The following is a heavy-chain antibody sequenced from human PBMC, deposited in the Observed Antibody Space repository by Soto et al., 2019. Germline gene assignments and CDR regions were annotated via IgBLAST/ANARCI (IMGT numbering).Heavy chain of an antibody. J-gene: IGHJ3*02. CDR3: TRVAGQQLARDASDI. Sequence: PGGSLRLSCTASGFTFGDYAMSWFRQAPGKGLEWVGFIRSKAYGGTTEYAASVKGRFTISRDDSKSIAYLQMNSLKTEDTAVYYCTRVAGQQLARDASDIWGQGTMVTVSS. D-gene: IGHD6-13*01. V-gene: IGHV3-49*03. CDR1: GFTFGDYA. CDR2: IRSKAYGGTT.